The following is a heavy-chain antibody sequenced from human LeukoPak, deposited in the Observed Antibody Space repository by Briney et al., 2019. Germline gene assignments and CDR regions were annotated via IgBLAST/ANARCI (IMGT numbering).Heavy chain of an antibody. CDR1: GFPFSASA. CDR3: TRHTTAATGTAFDI. J-gene: IGHJ3*02. D-gene: IGHD6-13*01. CDR2: IRIKANSYAT. Sequence: GGSLRLSCAASGFPFSASAIHRVRQASAKGLEWIGRIRIKANSYATAYAASVKGRFTISRDDSKNTAYLEMNSLKTEDTAVYYCTRHTTAATGTAFDIWGQGTVVTVSS. V-gene: IGHV3-73*01.